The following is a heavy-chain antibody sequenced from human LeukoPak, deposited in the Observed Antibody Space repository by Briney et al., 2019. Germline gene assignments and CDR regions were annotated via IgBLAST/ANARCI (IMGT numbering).Heavy chain of an antibody. Sequence: TSETLPLTCAVYGGSFSGYYWSWIRQPPGKGLEWIGEINHSGSTNYNPSLKSRVTISVDKSKNQFSLKLSSVTAADTAVYYCARSHEGFKILHSPHDAFDIWGQGTMVTVSS. V-gene: IGHV4-34*01. CDR2: INHSGST. CDR1: GGSFSGYY. CDR3: ARSHEGFKILHSPHDAFDI. D-gene: IGHD2-15*01. J-gene: IGHJ3*02.